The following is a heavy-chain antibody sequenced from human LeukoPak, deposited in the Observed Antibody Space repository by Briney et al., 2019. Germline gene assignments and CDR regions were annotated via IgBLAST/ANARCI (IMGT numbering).Heavy chain of an antibody. Sequence: GASVKVSCKASGYTFTSYAMHWVRQAPGQRLEWMGWINAGNGNTKYSQKFQGRVTITRDTSASTAYMGLSSLRSEDTAVYYCAREAVATYFDYWGQGTLVTVSS. J-gene: IGHJ4*02. CDR1: GYTFTSYA. D-gene: IGHD6-19*01. CDR2: INAGNGNT. V-gene: IGHV1-3*01. CDR3: AREAVATYFDY.